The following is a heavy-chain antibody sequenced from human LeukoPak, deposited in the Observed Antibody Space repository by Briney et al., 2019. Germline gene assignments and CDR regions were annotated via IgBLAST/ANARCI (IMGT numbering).Heavy chain of an antibody. CDR2: ISGSGGST. CDR1: GFTFSSYS. D-gene: IGHD2-2*01. CDR3: AKGDIVVVPAAKEPDFDY. V-gene: IGHV3-23*01. Sequence: GGSLRLSCAASGFTFSSYSMSWVRQAPGKGLEWVSAISGSGGSTYYADSVKGRFTISRDNSKNTLYLQMNSLRAEDTAVYYCAKGDIVVVPAAKEPDFDYWGQGTLVTVSS. J-gene: IGHJ4*02.